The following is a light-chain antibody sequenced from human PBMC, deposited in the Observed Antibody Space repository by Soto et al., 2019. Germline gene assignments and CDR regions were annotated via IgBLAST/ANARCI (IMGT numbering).Light chain of an antibody. CDR3: QQYHNWPIT. CDR2: DAS. CDR1: QSVSSY. V-gene: IGKV3-15*01. Sequence: EIVLTQSPATLSLSPGERAALSCRASQSVSSYLAWYQQKPGQAPRLLIYDASTRATGISARFSGSGSGTEFTLTISSLQSEDFAVYYCQQYHNWPITFGQGTRLEIK. J-gene: IGKJ5*01.